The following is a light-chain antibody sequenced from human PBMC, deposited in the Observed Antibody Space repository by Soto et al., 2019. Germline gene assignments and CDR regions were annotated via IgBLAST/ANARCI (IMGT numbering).Light chain of an antibody. V-gene: IGKV1-5*01. CDR1: QSISSW. J-gene: IGKJ3*01. CDR2: DAS. CDR3: QQYNSYWGT. Sequence: DIQMTQSPSTLSASVGDRVTITCRASQSISSWLAWYQQKPGKAPKLLIYDASSLESGVPSRFSCSGSGTEFTLTISSLQPDDFATYYCQQYNSYWGTFGPGTQGGY.